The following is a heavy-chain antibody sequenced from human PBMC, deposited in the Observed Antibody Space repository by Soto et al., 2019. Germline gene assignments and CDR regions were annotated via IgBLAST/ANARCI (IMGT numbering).Heavy chain of an antibody. V-gene: IGHV1-18*01. CDR1: GYAFTTYG. CDR3: ARGRYGDY. Sequence: QVHLVQSGAEVKKPGASVKVSCKGSGYAFTTYGITGVRQAPGQELEWMGWISAHNGNTNYAQKLQGRVTVTRDTSTSPAYMELGSLRSDDTAVYSCARGRYGDYWGQGALVTVSS. CDR2: ISAHNGNT. D-gene: IGHD1-1*01. J-gene: IGHJ4*02.